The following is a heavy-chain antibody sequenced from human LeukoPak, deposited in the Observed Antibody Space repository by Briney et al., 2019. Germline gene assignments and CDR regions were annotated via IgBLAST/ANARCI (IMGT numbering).Heavy chain of an antibody. CDR2: INHSGTT. CDR1: RGPFSGYY. V-gene: IGHV4-34*01. Sequence: SETLSLTCAVYRGPFSGYYWTWIRQSPGKGLEWIGEINHSGTTNYNPSLKSRVTISIDTSKNQFSLKLTSVTAADTAVYYCARGPTIDYDILTGYYYFDYWGQGTLVTVSS. D-gene: IGHD3-9*01. J-gene: IGHJ4*02. CDR3: ARGPTIDYDILTGYYYFDY.